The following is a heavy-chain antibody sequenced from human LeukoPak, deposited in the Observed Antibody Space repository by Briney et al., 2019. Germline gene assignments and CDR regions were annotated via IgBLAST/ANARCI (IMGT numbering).Heavy chain of an antibody. J-gene: IGHJ4*02. CDR3: ARGVTVAFDY. D-gene: IGHD4-23*01. CDR1: GGSISSYY. V-gene: IGHV4-59*12. CDR2: IYYSGST. Sequence: SETLSLTCTVSGGSISSYYWSWIRQPPGKGLEWIGYIYYSGSTNYNPSLKSRVTISVDTSKNQFSLKLSSVTAADTAVYYCARGVTVAFDYWGQGTLVTVSS.